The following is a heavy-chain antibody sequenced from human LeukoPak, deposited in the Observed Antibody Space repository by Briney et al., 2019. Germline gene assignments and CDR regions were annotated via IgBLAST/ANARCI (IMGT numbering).Heavy chain of an antibody. Sequence: GGYLRLSCAAYGFTFSSYSMNCVRQAPGKGLEWVSSISSSSSYIYYADSVKGRFTISRDNAKNSLYLQMNSLRAEDTAVYYCARDLSYYGSGNWFDPWGQGTLVTVSS. D-gene: IGHD3-10*01. CDR3: ARDLSYYGSGNWFDP. CDR1: GFTFSSYS. J-gene: IGHJ5*02. V-gene: IGHV3-21*01. CDR2: ISSSSSYI.